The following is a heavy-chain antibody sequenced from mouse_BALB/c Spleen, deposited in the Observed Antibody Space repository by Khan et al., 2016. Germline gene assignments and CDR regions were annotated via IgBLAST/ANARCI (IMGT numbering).Heavy chain of an antibody. Sequence: VQLQESGAELARPGASVKMSCKASGYTFTIYTMHWVKQRPGQGLEWIGYINPSSGYTNYNQKFKDKATLTADKSSSTAYMQRSSLTSEASAVYYCARSRCMGGNYVFDYWGQGTTLTVSS. D-gene: IGHD2-1*01. CDR3: ARSRCMGGNYVFDY. J-gene: IGHJ2*01. V-gene: IGHV1-4*01. CDR2: INPSSGYT. CDR1: GYTFTIYT.